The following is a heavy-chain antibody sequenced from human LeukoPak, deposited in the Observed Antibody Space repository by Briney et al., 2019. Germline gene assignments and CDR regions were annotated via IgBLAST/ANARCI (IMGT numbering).Heavy chain of an antibody. J-gene: IGHJ4*02. CDR1: GFAFGGYS. Sequence: GGSLRLSCAASGFAFGGYSTSWVRQAPGKGLECVAYIKLGVNERYYVDSVKGRFTISRDNTKSSLYLQMNSLRVEDTALYYCARSGSGYDYWGQGALVTVSS. CDR3: ARSGSGYDY. V-gene: IGHV3-7*01. CDR2: IKLGVNER. D-gene: IGHD3-10*01.